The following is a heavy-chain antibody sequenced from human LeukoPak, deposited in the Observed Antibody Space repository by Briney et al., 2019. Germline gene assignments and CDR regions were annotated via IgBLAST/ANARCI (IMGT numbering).Heavy chain of an antibody. V-gene: IGHV1-8*01. CDR3: ARGPPNWGFDF. CDR1: GYAFTSYG. J-gene: IGHJ4*02. CDR2: MSPNSGDT. D-gene: IGHD7-27*01. Sequence: ASVNVSCKASGYAFTSYGINWVRHATGQGLEWMGWMSPNSGDTGYAQKFQGRVTMTRDTSISTAYMELTSLRSEDTAIYYCARGPPNWGFDFWGQGALVTVSS.